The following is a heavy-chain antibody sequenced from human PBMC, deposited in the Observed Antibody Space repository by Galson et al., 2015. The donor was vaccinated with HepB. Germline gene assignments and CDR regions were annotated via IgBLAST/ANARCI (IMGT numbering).Heavy chain of an antibody. D-gene: IGHD3-22*01. CDR3: ASRKQSNMIVVAKDAFDI. V-gene: IGHV4-30-4*07. CDR2: IYYSGST. J-gene: IGHJ3*02. CDR1: GGSISSGGYS. Sequence: TLSLTCAVSGGSISSGGYSWSWIRQPPGKGLEWIGYIYYSGSTYYNPSLKSRVTISVDTSKNQFSLKLSSVTAADTAVYYCASRKQSNMIVVAKDAFDIWGQGTMVTVSS.